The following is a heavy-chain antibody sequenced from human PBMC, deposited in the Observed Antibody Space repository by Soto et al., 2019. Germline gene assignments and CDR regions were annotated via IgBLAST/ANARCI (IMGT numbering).Heavy chain of an antibody. V-gene: IGHV1-69*13. CDR1: GGTFSSYA. D-gene: IGHD6-13*01. CDR2: IIPIFGTA. Sequence: ASVKVSCKASGGTFSSYAISWVRQAPGQGLEWMGGIIPIFGTANYAQKFQGRVTITADESTSTAYMELSSLRSEDTAVYYCASPPRGIAFYYFDYWGQGTLVTVSS. CDR3: ASPPRGIAFYYFDY. J-gene: IGHJ4*02.